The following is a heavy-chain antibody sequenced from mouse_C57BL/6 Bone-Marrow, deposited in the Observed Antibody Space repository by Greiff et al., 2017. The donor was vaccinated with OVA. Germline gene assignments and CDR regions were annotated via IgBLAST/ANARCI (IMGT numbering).Heavy chain of an antibody. CDR3: ARQIYYYGSSYYFDY. CDR2: ISSGGSYT. D-gene: IGHD1-1*01. J-gene: IGHJ2*01. Sequence: EVQLVESGGDLVKPGGSLKLSCAASGFTFSSYGMSWVRQTPDKRLEWVATISSGGSYTYYPDSVKGRFTISRDNAKNTLYLQMSSLKSEDTAMYYCARQIYYYGSSYYFDYWGQGTTLTVSS. CDR1: GFTFSSYG. V-gene: IGHV5-6*01.